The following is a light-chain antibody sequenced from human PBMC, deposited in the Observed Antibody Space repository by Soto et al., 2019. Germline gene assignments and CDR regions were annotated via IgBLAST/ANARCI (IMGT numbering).Light chain of an antibody. CDR2: DAS. CDR3: QQRSSWPPYT. J-gene: IGKJ2*01. CDR1: QSVSSY. V-gene: IGKV3-11*01. Sequence: EIVLTQSPATLSLSPGERATLSCRASQSVSSYLAWYQQKPGQAPRLLIYDASNRATGIPARFSGSGSGTDFTLTISSLEPEDFAVYYSQQRSSWPPYTFGQGTKLQIK.